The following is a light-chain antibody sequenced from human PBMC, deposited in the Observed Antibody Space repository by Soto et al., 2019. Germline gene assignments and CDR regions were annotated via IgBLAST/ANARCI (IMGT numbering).Light chain of an antibody. J-gene: IGLJ2*01. V-gene: IGLV2-11*01. CDR3: CSYVRAYRLMI. Sequence: QSALTQPRSVSGSPGQSVTISCTGTYSDIGSYNDVSWYQHHPAKAPRLMIFDVSQRPSGVPDRFSGSKSGNTASLTISGLQTEDEADYYCCSYVRAYRLMIFGEGTKLTV. CDR1: YSDIGSYND. CDR2: DVS.